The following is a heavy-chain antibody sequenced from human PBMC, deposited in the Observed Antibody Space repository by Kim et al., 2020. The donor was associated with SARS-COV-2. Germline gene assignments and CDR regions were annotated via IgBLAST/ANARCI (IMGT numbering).Heavy chain of an antibody. CDR1: GGSISSYY. J-gene: IGHJ6*03. CDR2: IYYSGST. D-gene: IGHD3-10*01. CDR3: ARAGGFGELGNYYYMDV. V-gene: IGHV4-59*01. Sequence: SETLSLTCTVSGGSISSYYWSWIRQPPGKGLEWIGYIYYSGSTNYNPSLKSRVTISVDTSKNQFSLKLSSVTAADTAVYYCARAGGFGELGNYYYMDVWGKGTTVTVSS.